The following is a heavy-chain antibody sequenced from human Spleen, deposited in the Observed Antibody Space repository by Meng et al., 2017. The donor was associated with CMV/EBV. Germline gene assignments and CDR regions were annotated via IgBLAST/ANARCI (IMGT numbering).Heavy chain of an antibody. D-gene: IGHD3-10*01. CDR1: GYSGTSHG. CDR2: ISGYNGNT. V-gene: IGHV1-18*01. J-gene: IGHJ5*02. CDR3: ARVLMVRGVNWFDP. Sequence: ASGYSGTSHGSSWGRRAPGQGLEWMGWISGYNGNTNYAQKLQGRVTMTTDTSTSTAYMELRSLRSDDTAVYYCARVLMVRGVNWFDPWGQGTLVTVSS.